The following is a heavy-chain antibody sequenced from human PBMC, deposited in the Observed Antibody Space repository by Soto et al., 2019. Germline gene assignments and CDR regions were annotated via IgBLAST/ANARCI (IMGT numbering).Heavy chain of an antibody. CDR1: GFTFSSYW. D-gene: IGHD3-10*01. CDR3: ARQTRAPES. Sequence: EVQLVESGGGLVQPGGSLRLSCAASGFTFSSYWMTWVRQAPGQGLECVANIKPDGSDKYYVDSVKGRFTISRDNAKNSLYLQMNSLRVEDTAVYYCARQTRAPESWGQGTLVTVSS. CDR2: IKPDGSDK. V-gene: IGHV3-7*03. J-gene: IGHJ4*02.